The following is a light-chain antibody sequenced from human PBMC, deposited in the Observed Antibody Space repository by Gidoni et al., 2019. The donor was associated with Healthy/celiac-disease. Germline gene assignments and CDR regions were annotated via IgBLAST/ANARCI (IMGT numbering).Light chain of an antibody. V-gene: IGKV1-39*01. Sequence: DIQMTQSPSSLSASVGDRVTITCRASQRISSYLNWYQQKPGKAPKLLIYAASSLQSRVPSRFSGSGSGTDVTLTISSLQPEDFATYYCQQRYSTPLTFGQGTKVEIK. CDR1: QRISSY. J-gene: IGKJ1*01. CDR2: AAS. CDR3: QQRYSTPLT.